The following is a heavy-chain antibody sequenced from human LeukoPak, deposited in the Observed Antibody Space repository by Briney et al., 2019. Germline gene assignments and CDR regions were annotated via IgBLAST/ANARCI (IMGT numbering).Heavy chain of an antibody. J-gene: IGHJ4*02. CDR3: AKDAEWILTGYPLDY. V-gene: IGHV3-23*01. CDR2: ISGSGGST. D-gene: IGHD3-9*01. Sequence: GRSLRLSCAASGFTFSSYAMSWVRQAPGKGLEWVSGISGSGGSTYYADSVKGRFTISRDTSKNTLYLQMNSLRAEDTAVYYCAKDAEWILTGYPLDYWGQGTLVTVSS. CDR1: GFTFSSYA.